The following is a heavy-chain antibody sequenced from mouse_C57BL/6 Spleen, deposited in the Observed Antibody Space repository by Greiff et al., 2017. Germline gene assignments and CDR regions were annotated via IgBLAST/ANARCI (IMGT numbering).Heavy chain of an antibody. CDR1: GYTFTSYW. D-gene: IGHD2-2*01. V-gene: IGHV1-53*01. Sequence: QVQLQQPGTELVKPGASVKLSCKASGYTFTSYWMPWVKQRPGQGLEWIGNINPSSGGTNYNEKFKSKATLTVDKSSSTAYMELTSLTSEDSAVYYCAAMVTTRGFAYWGQGTLVTVSA. J-gene: IGHJ3*01. CDR3: AAMVTTRGFAY. CDR2: INPSSGGT.